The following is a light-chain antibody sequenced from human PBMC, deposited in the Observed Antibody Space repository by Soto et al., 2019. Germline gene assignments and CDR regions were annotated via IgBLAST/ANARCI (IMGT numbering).Light chain of an antibody. V-gene: IGKV3D-20*02. Sequence: EIVLTQSPAILSVSPGERATLSCRASQSISRSLAWYQQKPGQAPRLLISDASTRATGIPARFSGSGSGTDFTLTISRLEPEDFAVYYCQQCGSSSTFGQGTRLEIK. CDR1: QSISRS. CDR2: DAS. J-gene: IGKJ5*01. CDR3: QQCGSSST.